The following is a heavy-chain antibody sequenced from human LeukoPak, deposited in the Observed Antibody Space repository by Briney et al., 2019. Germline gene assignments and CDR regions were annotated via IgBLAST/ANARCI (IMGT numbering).Heavy chain of an antibody. J-gene: IGHJ4*02. CDR3: AKVALNHYVWGSDRSPLGY. V-gene: IGHV3-23*01. Sequence: GGSLRLSCAASGFTFSNYAMNWVRQAPGKGLEWVSGISYSGGSTYYADSLKGRFTISRDNSKNTLFLQVNSLRGEDTAIYYCAKVALNHYVWGSDRSPLGYWGQGTLVTVSS. CDR1: GFTFSNYA. CDR2: ISYSGGST. D-gene: IGHD3-16*02.